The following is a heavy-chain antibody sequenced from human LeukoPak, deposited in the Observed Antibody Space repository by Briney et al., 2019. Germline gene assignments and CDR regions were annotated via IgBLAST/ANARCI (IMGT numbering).Heavy chain of an antibody. V-gene: IGHV4-39*07. J-gene: IGHJ5*02. D-gene: IGHD6-13*01. CDR2: IYYSGST. CDR1: GGSISSSSYY. CDR3: ARGYSSSWYFNWFDP. Sequence: KSSETLSLTCTVSGGSISSSSYYWGWIRQPPGKGLEWIGSIYYSGSTYYNPSLKSRVTISVDTSKNQFSLKLSSVTAADTAVYYCARGYSSSWYFNWFDPWGQGTLVTVSP.